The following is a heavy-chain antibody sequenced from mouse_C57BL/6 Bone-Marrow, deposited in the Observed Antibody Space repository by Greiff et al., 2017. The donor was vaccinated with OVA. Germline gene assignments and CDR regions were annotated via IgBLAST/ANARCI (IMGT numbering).Heavy chain of an antibody. D-gene: IGHD1-1*01. Sequence: DVMLVESGGDLVKPGGSLKLSCAASGFTFSSYGMSWVRQTPDKRLEWVATISSGGSYTYYPDSVKGRFTISRDNAKNTLYLQMSSLKSEDTAMYYCARQITTVVARFDYWGQGTTLTVSS. V-gene: IGHV5-6*02. CDR2: ISSGGSYT. J-gene: IGHJ2*01. CDR1: GFTFSSYG. CDR3: ARQITTVVARFDY.